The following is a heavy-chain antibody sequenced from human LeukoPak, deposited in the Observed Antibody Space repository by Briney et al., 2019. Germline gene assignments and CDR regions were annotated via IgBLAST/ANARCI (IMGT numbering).Heavy chain of an antibody. CDR2: IKQDGGEK. J-gene: IGHJ5*02. CDR1: GFTFRSYW. V-gene: IGHV3-7*01. Sequence: GGALRLSCGASGFTFRSYWMSWVRQAPGKGLEWVANIKQDGGEKYYADSVKGRFTISRDNAKNSLSLQMNSLRAEDTAVSYCARDVSLADFDHWGQGTLVTVSS. D-gene: IGHD6-19*01. CDR3: ARDVSLADFDH.